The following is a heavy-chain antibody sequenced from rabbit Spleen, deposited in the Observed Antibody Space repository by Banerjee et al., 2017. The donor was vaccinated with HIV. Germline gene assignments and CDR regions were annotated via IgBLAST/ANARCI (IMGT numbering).Heavy chain of an antibody. CDR3: VRGASSSGYYNL. D-gene: IGHD1-1*01. Sequence: QEPLKESGGGLVTPGGNLTLTCIASGFDINNYHMCWVRQAPGKGLEWIGYIDLVFGSTFYANWVNGRFTISSHNAQNTLYLQVNSLTAADTATYFCVRGASSSGYYNLWGPGTLVTVS. V-gene: IGHV1S43*01. CDR1: GFDINNYH. J-gene: IGHJ4*01. CDR2: IDLVFGST.